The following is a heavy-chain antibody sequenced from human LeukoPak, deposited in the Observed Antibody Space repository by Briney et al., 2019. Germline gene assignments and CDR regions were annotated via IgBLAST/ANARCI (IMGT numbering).Heavy chain of an antibody. CDR1: GGSISSSSYY. Sequence: PSETLSLTCTVSGGSISSSSYYWGWIRQPPGKGLEWIGSIYYSGSTYYNPSLKSRVTISVDTSKNQFSLKLSSVTAADTAVYYCARVVPPEGAFDIWGQGTMVTVSS. D-gene: IGHD2-2*01. CDR2: IYYSGST. CDR3: ARVVPPEGAFDI. V-gene: IGHV4-39*07. J-gene: IGHJ3*02.